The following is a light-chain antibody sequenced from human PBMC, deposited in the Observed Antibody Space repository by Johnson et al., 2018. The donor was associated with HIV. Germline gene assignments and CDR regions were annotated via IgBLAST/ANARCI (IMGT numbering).Light chain of an antibody. CDR1: SSNIGNSY. Sequence: QSILTQPPSVSAAPGQKVTISCSGSSSNIGNSYVSWYQQLPGTAPKLLIYDNNKRPSGIPGRFSGSKSGPSATLGITGLQTGDEADYYCGAWDSGLIAHFVFASGTTITVL. CDR3: GAWDSGLIAHFV. V-gene: IGLV1-51*01. J-gene: IGLJ1*01. CDR2: DNN.